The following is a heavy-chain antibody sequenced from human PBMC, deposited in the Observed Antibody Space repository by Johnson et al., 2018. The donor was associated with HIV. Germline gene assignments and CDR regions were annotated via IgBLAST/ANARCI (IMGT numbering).Heavy chain of an antibody. J-gene: IGHJ3*01. V-gene: IGHV3-30-3*01. CDR1: GFTFSSYA. D-gene: IGHD2-15*01. Sequence: VPLVESGGGVVQPGKSLRLSCAASGFTFSSYAMHWVRQAPGKGLEWVAVISYDGSNKYYADSVKGRFTISRDNSKNSLYLQMDSLRAEDTAMYYCARAKDAAYPYDAFDVWGHGTMVTVSS. CDR3: ARAKDAAYPYDAFDV. CDR2: ISYDGSNK.